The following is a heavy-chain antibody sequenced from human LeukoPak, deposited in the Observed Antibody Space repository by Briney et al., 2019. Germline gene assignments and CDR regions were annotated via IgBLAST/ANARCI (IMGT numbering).Heavy chain of an antibody. V-gene: IGHV1-24*01. D-gene: IGHD2-15*01. Sequence: GASVKVSCKVSGYTLTELSMHWVRQAPGKGLEWMGGFDPEDGETIYAQKFQGRVTMTEDTSTDTAYMELRSLRSDDTAVYYCARAGTTSSSTPDFWGQGTLVTVSS. CDR3: ARAGTTSSSTPDF. J-gene: IGHJ4*02. CDR1: GYTLTELS. CDR2: FDPEDGET.